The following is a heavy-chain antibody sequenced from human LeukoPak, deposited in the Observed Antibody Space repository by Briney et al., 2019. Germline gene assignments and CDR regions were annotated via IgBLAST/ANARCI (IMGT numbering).Heavy chain of an antibody. V-gene: IGHV5-51*01. D-gene: IGHD4-17*01. CDR1: GYSFPNYW. CDR2: IYPGDSET. CDR3: ARQTYGDYMFDS. Sequence: GESLKISCKGSGYSFPNYWIAWVRQMPGKGLEWMGIIYPGDSETRYSPPFQGQVTISADKSISTAYLQWSSLKSSGSAMYYCARQTYGDYMFDSWGQGSLVTVSS. J-gene: IGHJ4*02.